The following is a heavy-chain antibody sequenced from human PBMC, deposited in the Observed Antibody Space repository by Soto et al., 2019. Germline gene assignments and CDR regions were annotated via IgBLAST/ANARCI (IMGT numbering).Heavy chain of an antibody. Sequence: LRLSCSASGFIFSDYAMHWVRLTPGKGLEFVSAISNNGGSTNDAPSVWGRFTISRDNSKNTVYLEMSSLRVEDTAIYYCVKDPSRGGWYGFFLHWGQGTVVTVSS. D-gene: IGHD6-19*01. CDR2: ISNNGGST. CDR3: VKDPSRGGWYGFFLH. CDR1: GFIFSDYA. J-gene: IGHJ1*01. V-gene: IGHV3-64D*06.